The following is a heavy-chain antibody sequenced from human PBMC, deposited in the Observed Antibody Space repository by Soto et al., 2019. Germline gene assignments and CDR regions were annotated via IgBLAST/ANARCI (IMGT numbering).Heavy chain of an antibody. CDR2: VIPILTTA. CDR3: ARKAGCGNYYILDF. D-gene: IGHD1-26*01. V-gene: IGHV1-69*01. J-gene: IGHJ4*02. Sequence: QVQVVQSGAEVKKPGSSVKVSCKVSGDSFSSYAISWVRQAPGQGLEWMGGVIPILTTANYAQKFQDRVTITADESTSTAYLEVSRLTSEDTAVYYCARKAGCGNYYILDFCGQGTLVTVSS. CDR1: GDSFSSYA.